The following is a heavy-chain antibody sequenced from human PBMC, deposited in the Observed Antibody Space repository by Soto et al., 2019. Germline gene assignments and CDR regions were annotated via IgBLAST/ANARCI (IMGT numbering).Heavy chain of an antibody. Sequence: GGSLRLSCAASGLTFSSYDMHWVRQATGKGLEWVSAIGTAGDTYYPGSVKGRFTISRENAKNSLYLQMNSLRAGDTAVYYCARGPVAGGYYYYYMDVWGKGTTVTVSS. CDR3: ARGPVAGGYYYYYMDV. CDR2: IGTAGDT. CDR1: GLTFSSYD. D-gene: IGHD6-19*01. V-gene: IGHV3-13*01. J-gene: IGHJ6*03.